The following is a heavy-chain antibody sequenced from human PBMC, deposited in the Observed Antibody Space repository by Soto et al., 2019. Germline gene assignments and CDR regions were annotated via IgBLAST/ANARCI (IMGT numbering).Heavy chain of an antibody. V-gene: IGHV3-23*01. CDR3: AILNAASGSY. CDR2: IDAGGGST. CDR1: GFTFSNLA. D-gene: IGHD6-25*01. Sequence: EVQLLESGGGLVQPGGPLRLSCTASGFTFSNLAITWVRQAPGKGLEWVSTIDAGGGSTHYADSVKGRFTISRDNSTLYLQMNSLRAEDTAVYYCAILNAASGSYWGQGSLITVSS. J-gene: IGHJ4*02.